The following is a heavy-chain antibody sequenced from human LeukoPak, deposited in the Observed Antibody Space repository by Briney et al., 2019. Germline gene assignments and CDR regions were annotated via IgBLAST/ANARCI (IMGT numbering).Heavy chain of an antibody. D-gene: IGHD6-6*01. CDR3: ARQLRGIAARQRLRAPYNWFDP. CDR1: GYSFTSYW. V-gene: IGHV5-51*01. J-gene: IGHJ5*02. Sequence: GESLKISCKGSGYSFTSYWIGWVRQMPGKGLEWMGIIYPGDSDTRYSPSFQGQVTISADKSISTAYLQWSSLKASDTAMYYCARQLRGIAARQRLRAPYNWFDPWGQGTLVTVSS. CDR2: IYPGDSDT.